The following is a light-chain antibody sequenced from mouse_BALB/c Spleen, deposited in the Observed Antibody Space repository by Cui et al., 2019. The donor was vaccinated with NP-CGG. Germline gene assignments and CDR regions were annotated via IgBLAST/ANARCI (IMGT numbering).Light chain of an antibody. Sequence: QAVVTQESALTTSPGETVTLNCRSSTGAVTTNNYANWVQEKPDHLFTGLIGGTNNRAPGVPARFSGSLIGDKAALTITGAQTEDEAIYFCALWYSNHWLFGGGTKLTVL. J-gene: IGLJ1*01. CDR1: TGAVTTNNY. CDR3: ALWYSNHWL. CDR2: GTN. V-gene: IGLV1*01.